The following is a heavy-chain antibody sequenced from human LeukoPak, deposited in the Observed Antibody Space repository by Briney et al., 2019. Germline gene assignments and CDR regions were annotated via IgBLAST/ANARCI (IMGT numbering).Heavy chain of an antibody. D-gene: IGHD2-21*02. V-gene: IGHV3-66*01. CDR2: LYSDGTT. CDR1: GFTVSSHY. Sequence: GGSLRLSCAASGFTVSSHYMNWVRQAPGKGLQWVSVLYSDGTTYYADSVKGRFTISRDNSRSTLHLQMNSLRAEDTAVYFCARVAYYRVTADQITDAFDVWGRGTVVTVSS. CDR3: ARVAYYRVTADQITDAFDV. J-gene: IGHJ3*01.